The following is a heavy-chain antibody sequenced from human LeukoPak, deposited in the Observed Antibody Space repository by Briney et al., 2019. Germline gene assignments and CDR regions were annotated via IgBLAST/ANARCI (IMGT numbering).Heavy chain of an antibody. CDR1: GGSFSGYY. CDR2: INHSGST. V-gene: IGHV4-34*01. CDR3: ARQGGYSSSWYSSAIDY. J-gene: IGHJ4*02. Sequence: PSETLSLTCAVYGGSFSGYYWSWIRQPPGKGLEWIGEINHSGSTYYNPSLKSRATISVHTSKNQFSLKLSSVTAADTAVYYCARQGGYSSSWYSSAIDYWGQGTLVTVSS. D-gene: IGHD6-13*01.